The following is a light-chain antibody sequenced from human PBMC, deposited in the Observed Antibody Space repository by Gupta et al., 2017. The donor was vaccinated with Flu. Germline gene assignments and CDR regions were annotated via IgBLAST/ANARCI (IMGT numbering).Light chain of an antibody. V-gene: IGLV2-8*01. Sequence: QSALTQPPSASGSPGQSVTISCTGTSSDVGGYNYVSWYQHHPGKAPKLMMYEVSKRPSGVPDLFSGSKSCNTASLTVSCLQAEEEADYYCSSYTGSSNSMVFGGGTKLTVL. CDR2: EVS. CDR1: SSDVGGYNY. CDR3: SSYTGSSNSMV. J-gene: IGLJ2*01.